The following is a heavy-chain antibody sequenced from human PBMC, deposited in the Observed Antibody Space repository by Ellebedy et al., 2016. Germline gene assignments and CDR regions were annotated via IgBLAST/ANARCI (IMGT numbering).Heavy chain of an antibody. CDR3: TGFTMVRGRWFDP. J-gene: IGHJ5*02. D-gene: IGHD3-10*01. V-gene: IGHV3-15*01. CDR1: GFTFSNAW. Sequence: LSLTCAASGFTFSNAWMSWVRQAPGQGLEWVGRIKSKTDGGTIDYAAPVKGRFTISRDDSKNTLYLQMNSLKTEDTAVYYCTGFTMVRGRWFDPWGQGTLVTVSS. CDR2: IKSKTDGGTI.